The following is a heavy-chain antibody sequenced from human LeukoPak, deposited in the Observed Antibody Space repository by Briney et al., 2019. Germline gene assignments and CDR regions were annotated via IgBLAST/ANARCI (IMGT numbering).Heavy chain of an antibody. V-gene: IGHV1-2*02. J-gene: IGHJ4*02. CDR1: GYTFTGYY. CDR2: YSPNSGGT. Sequence: ASVTVSFKASGYTFTGYYMHLVRHPPGPGLGWKGWYSPNSGGTNHAQKFHGRVTMTRDTSISTAYMELSRLRSGDTVVYYCARGQRSSGWDDYWGEGTLVSDSS. CDR3: ARGQRSSGWDDY. D-gene: IGHD6-19*01.